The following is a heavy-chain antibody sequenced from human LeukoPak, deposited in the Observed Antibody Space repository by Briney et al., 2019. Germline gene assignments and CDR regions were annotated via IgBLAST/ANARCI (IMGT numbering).Heavy chain of an antibody. J-gene: IGHJ6*03. CDR1: GGTFSSYD. Sequence: ASVKVSCKASGGTFSSYDISWVRQAPGQGLEWMGGIIPMLGTPNYAQKFQGRVTITADKSTSTAYMDLSSLRSEGTAVYYCARTPRTYYYYMDVWGKGTTVTISS. CDR2: IIPMLGTP. D-gene: IGHD2-15*01. V-gene: IGHV1-69*06. CDR3: ARTPRTYYYYMDV.